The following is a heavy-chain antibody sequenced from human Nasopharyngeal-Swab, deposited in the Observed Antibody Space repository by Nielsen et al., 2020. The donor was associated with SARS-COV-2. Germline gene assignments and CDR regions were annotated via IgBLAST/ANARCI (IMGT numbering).Heavy chain of an antibody. D-gene: IGHD6-19*01. CDR2: ISSSDSTT. Sequence: VRQAPGKGLEWVPYISSSDSTTYYADSVKGRFTISRDNAKNSLYLQMNSLRVEDTGVYYCARADSSGWFFSDWGRGTLVTVSS. J-gene: IGHJ4*02. CDR3: ARADSSGWFFSD. V-gene: IGHV3-48*03.